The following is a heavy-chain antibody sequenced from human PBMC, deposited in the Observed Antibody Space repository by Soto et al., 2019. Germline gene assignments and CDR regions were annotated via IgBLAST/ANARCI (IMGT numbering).Heavy chain of an antibody. CDR1: GGSISGSNW. V-gene: IGHV4-4*02. CDR3: ARDGAAAPGYYYYGMDV. J-gene: IGHJ6*02. Sequence: SETLSLTSAVSGGSISGSNWLSWVRQPPGKGLDRIGEIYHSGSTNYNPSLKSRVTISVDKCKNQFSLKPSSMTAADSAVYYCARDGAAAPGYYYYGMDVWGQGTTVTVAS. CDR2: IYHSGST. D-gene: IGHD6-13*01.